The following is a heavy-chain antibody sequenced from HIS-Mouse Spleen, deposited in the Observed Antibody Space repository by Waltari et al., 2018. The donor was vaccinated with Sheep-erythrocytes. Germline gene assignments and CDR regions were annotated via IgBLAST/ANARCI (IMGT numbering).Heavy chain of an antibody. J-gene: IGHJ1*01. CDR1: GGSISSGGYY. Sequence: QVQLQESGPGLVKPSQTLSLTCTVSGGSISSGGYYWSWIRQHPGKGLEWIGYIYYSASTYYTPSLKSRVTISVDTSKNQFSLKLSSVTAAYTAVYYCAREGGNCTNGVCYRYFQHWGQGTLVTVSS. CDR3: AREGGNCTNGVCYRYFQH. CDR2: IYYSAST. V-gene: IGHV4-31*03. D-gene: IGHD2-8*01.